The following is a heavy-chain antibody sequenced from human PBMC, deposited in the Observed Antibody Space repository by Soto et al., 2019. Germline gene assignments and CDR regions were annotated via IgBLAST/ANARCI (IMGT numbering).Heavy chain of an antibody. V-gene: IGHV3-30-3*01. CDR1: GFTFSSYA. Sequence: GGSLRLSCAASGFTFSSYAMHWVRQAPGKGLEWVAVISYDGSNKYYADSVKGRFTISRDNSKNTLYLQMNSLRAEDTAVYYCARDQYRITMVRGVIIAGGGEDYYYYGMDVWGQGTTVTVSS. D-gene: IGHD3-10*01. CDR2: ISYDGSNK. CDR3: ARDQYRITMVRGVIIAGGGEDYYYYGMDV. J-gene: IGHJ6*02.